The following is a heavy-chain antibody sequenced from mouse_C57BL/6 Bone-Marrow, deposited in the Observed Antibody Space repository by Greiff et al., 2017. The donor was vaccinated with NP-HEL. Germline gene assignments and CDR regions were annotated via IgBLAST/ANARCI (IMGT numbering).Heavy chain of an antibody. V-gene: IGHV10-1*01. CDR3: VRHGGYSWFAY. CDR2: IRSKSNNYAT. CDR1: GFSFNTYA. J-gene: IGHJ3*01. D-gene: IGHD2-3*01. Sequence: EVQGVESGGGLVQPKGSLKLSCAASGFSFNTYAMNWVRQAPGKGLEWVARIRSKSNNYATYYADSVKDRFTISRDDSESMLYLQMNNLKTEDTAMYYCVRHGGYSWFAYWGQGTLVTVSA.